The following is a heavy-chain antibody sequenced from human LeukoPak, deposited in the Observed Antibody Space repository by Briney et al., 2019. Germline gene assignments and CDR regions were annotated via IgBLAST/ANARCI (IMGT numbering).Heavy chain of an antibody. Sequence: GGSLQISCKGSGYNFNNYWIGWVRQMPGKGLEWMRIVYPADSDAKYSPSFQGQVTISADKSINTAYLQWSSLKASDTAMYYCARLKQGDYWGQGTLVTVSS. CDR3: ARLKQGDY. D-gene: IGHD6-13*01. CDR1: GYNFNNYW. CDR2: VYPADSDA. J-gene: IGHJ4*02. V-gene: IGHV5-51*01.